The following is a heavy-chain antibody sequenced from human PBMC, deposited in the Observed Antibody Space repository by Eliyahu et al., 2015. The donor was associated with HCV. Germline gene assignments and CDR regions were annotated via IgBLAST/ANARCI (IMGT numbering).Heavy chain of an antibody. CDR3: AHSLRGGGSGSQNYHFDL. V-gene: IGHV2-5*02. D-gene: IGHD3-10*01. CDR1: GFSLSTSGVG. Sequence: QITLKESGPTLVKPTQTLTLTCTFSGFSLSTSGVGVGWLRQPPGEALEWLALIYWDGDKRYSPPLENRLTITRDTSQVVLTMSNMDPVDTATYYCAHSLRGGGSGSQNYHFDLWGQGTLVTVSS. J-gene: IGHJ4*02. CDR2: IYWDGDK.